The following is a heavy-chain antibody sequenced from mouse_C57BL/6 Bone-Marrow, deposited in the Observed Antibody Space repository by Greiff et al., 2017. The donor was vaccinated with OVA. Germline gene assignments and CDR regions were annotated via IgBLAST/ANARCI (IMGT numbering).Heavy chain of an antibody. CDR2: ISYSGST. J-gene: IGHJ1*03. Sequence: EVQRVESGPGMVKPSQSLSLTCTVTGYSITSGYDWHWIRHFPGNKLEWMGYISYSGSTNYNPSLKSRISITHDTSKNHFFLKLNFVTTEDTATYYCARESYYYGSRDWYFDVWGTGTTVTVSS. D-gene: IGHD1-1*01. V-gene: IGHV3-1*01. CDR1: GYSITSGYD. CDR3: ARESYYYGSRDWYFDV.